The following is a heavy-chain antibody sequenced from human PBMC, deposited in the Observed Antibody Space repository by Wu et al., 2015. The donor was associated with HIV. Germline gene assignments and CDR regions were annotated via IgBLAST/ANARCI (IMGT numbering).Heavy chain of an antibody. D-gene: IGHD3-10*01. J-gene: IGHJ4*02. CDR3: AREAYGFGITEPSFDY. V-gene: IGHV1-2*02. CDR1: GYTFTGYY. CDR2: INPNSGGT. Sequence: QVQLVQSGAEVKKPGASVKVSCKASGYTFTGYYMHWVRQAPGRGLEWMGWINPNSGGTNYAQKFQGRVTMTRDTSISTAYMELSRLRSDDTAVYYCAREAYGFGITEPSFDYWGQGTLGHRLL.